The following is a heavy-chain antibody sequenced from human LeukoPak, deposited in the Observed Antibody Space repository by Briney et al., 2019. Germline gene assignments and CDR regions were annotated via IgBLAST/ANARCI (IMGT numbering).Heavy chain of an antibody. CDR1: GGSISSSNNY. J-gene: IGHJ4*02. CDR3: ASLRSRSSWTTFYFDY. CDR2: IYYSGST. V-gene: IGHV4-39*01. Sequence: SETLSLTCTVSGGSISSSNNYWGWIRQPPGKGLEWIGTIYYSGSTYYNPSLKSRVTISVDTSKNQFSLKLSSVTAADTAVYYCASLRSRSSWTTFYFDYWGQGTLVTVSS. D-gene: IGHD6-13*01.